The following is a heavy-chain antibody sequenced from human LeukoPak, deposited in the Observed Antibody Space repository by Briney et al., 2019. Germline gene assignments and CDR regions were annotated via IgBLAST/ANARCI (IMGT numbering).Heavy chain of an antibody. CDR1: GFTFSSYE. J-gene: IGHJ6*03. CDR2: ISSSGSTI. D-gene: IGHD3-10*01. Sequence: GGSLRLSCAASGFTFSSYEMNWDRQAPGKGLEWVSYISSSGSTIYYADSVKGRFTISRDNAKNSLYLQMNSLRAEDTAVYYCARYYYGSGYYYYYYMDVWGKGTTVIISS. CDR3: ARYYYGSGYYYYYYMDV. V-gene: IGHV3-48*03.